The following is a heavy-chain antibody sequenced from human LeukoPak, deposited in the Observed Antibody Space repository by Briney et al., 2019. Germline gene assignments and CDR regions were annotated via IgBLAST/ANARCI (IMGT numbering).Heavy chain of an antibody. V-gene: IGHV3-7*03. CDR2: IKLDGSEK. CDR1: GFTFSSYW. Sequence: GGSLRLSCAASGFTFSSYWMSWVRQAPGRGLEWVANIKLDGSEKYYVDSVKGRFTISRDNAKNSLYLQMNSLRAEDTAVYYCARERRVVVVAATDYYYGMDVWGKGTTVTVSS. CDR3: ARERRVVVVAATDYYYGMDV. D-gene: IGHD2-15*01. J-gene: IGHJ6*04.